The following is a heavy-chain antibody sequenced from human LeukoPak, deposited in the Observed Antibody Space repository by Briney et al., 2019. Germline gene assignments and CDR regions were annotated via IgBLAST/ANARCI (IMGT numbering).Heavy chain of an antibody. CDR3: ARNGFGEYYQTGWFDP. CDR1: GGSISSGDYY. Sequence: SQTLSLTYTVSGGSISSGDYYWSWIRQPPGKGLEWIGYIYYSGSTYYNPSLKSRVTISVDTSKNQFSLKLSSVTAADTAVYYCARNGFGEYYQTGWFDPWGQGTLVTVSS. CDR2: IYYSGST. J-gene: IGHJ5*02. D-gene: IGHD3-10*01. V-gene: IGHV4-30-4*01.